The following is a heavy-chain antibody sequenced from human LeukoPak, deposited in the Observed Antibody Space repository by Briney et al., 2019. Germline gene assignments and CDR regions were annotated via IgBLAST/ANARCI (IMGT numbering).Heavy chain of an antibody. CDR2: NNPSGGST. J-gene: IGHJ4*02. CDR1: GYTFTSYY. CDR3: ARWRGDYYDSSGYRSRGYFDY. V-gene: IGHV1-46*01. D-gene: IGHD3-22*01. Sequence: ASVKVSCKASGYTFTSYYMHWVRQAPGQGPEWMGINNPSGGSTSYAQKFQGRVTMTRDTSTSTVYMELSSLRSEDTAVYYCARWRGDYYDSSGYRSRGYFDYWGQGTLVTVSS.